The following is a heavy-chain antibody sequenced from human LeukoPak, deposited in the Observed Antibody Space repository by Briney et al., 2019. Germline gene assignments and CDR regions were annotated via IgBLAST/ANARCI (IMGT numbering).Heavy chain of an antibody. D-gene: IGHD3-3*01. Sequence: GGSLRLSCAASGFDFSSNWMHWVRHAPEQGLVWVSRIKGDGISTNYADSVKGRFTISRDIAENTLYLQMNSLRAEDTGVYYCAKDHYWSIDYWGRGTLVTVSS. V-gene: IGHV3-74*01. CDR3: AKDHYWSIDY. CDR1: GFDFSSNW. J-gene: IGHJ4*02. CDR2: IKGDGIST.